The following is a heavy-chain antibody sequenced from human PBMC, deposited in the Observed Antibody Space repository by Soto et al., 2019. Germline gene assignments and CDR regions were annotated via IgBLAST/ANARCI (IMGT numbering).Heavy chain of an antibody. CDR3: ARHLSGSGSYYAGFDY. CDR2: IYYSGST. D-gene: IGHD3-10*01. V-gene: IGHV4-39*01. J-gene: IGHJ4*02. CDR1: GGSNSSSSYY. Sequence: PSGTPSPTRTVPGGSNSSSSYYWGWVRPPPGKGLEWIGSIYYSGSTYYNPSLKSRVTISVDTSKNQFSLKLSSVTAADTAVYYCARHLSGSGSYYAGFDYWGQGTLVTVSS.